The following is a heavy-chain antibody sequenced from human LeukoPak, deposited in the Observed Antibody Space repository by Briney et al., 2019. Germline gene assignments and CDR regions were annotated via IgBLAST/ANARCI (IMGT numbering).Heavy chain of an antibody. CDR1: GFTFSNYW. D-gene: IGHD3-10*01. V-gene: IGHV3-7*05. J-gene: IGHJ4*02. Sequence: GGSLRLSCAASGFTFSNYWMSWVRQAPGQGLEWVANIQQDGGQKYYVDSVKGRFTISRDNPKNSLYLQMNSLRAEDTAVYHCARDIRGGVDYWGQGTLVTVSS. CDR2: IQQDGGQK. CDR3: ARDIRGGVDY.